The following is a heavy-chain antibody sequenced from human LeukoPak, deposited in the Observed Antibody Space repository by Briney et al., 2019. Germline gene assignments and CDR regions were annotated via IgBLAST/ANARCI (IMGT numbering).Heavy chain of an antibody. CDR3: ARDHYYDSSGYLVYLDY. D-gene: IGHD3-22*01. CDR2: IIPISGTA. CDR1: GGTFSSYA. J-gene: IGHJ4*02. Sequence: SSVKVSCKASGGTFSSYAISWVRQAPGQGLEWMGRIIPISGTANYAQKFQGRVTITTDESTSTAYMELSSLRSEDTAVYYCARDHYYDSSGYLVYLDYWGQGTLVTVSS. V-gene: IGHV1-69*05.